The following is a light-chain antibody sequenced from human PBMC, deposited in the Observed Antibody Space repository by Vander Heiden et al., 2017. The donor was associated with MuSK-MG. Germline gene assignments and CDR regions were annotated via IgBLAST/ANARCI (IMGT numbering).Light chain of an antibody. J-gene: IGKJ4*01. CDR2: AAS. V-gene: IGKV1-39*01. Sequence: DIQMTQSPSSLSASVGDRVTITCRASQSISSYLNWYQQKPGKAPKLLIYAASSLQSGVPSTFSGTGSGTDFTLTISILHPEDFATYYCQQSDSTPLTFGGGTKVEIK. CDR3: QQSDSTPLT. CDR1: QSISSY.